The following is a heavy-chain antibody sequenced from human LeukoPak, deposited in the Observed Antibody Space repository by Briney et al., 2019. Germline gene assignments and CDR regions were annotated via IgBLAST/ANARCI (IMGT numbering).Heavy chain of an antibody. D-gene: IGHD3-22*01. V-gene: IGHV3-23*01. CDR2: ISGSGGST. CDR3: AKDFYYDSSGYYYYYYYYMDV. J-gene: IGHJ6*03. Sequence: GGSLRLSCAASGFTFSSYGMSWVRQAPGKGLEWVSAISGSGGSTYYADSVEGRFTISRDNSKNTLYLQMNSLRAEDTAVYYCAKDFYYDSSGYYYYYYYYMDVWGKGTTVTISS. CDR1: GFTFSSYG.